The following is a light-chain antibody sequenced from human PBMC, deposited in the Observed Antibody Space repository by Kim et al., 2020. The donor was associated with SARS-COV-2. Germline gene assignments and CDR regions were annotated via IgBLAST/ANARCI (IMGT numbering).Light chain of an antibody. CDR1: QSISMY. J-gene: IGKJ2*01. CDR2: DAS. V-gene: IGKV1-5*01. Sequence: DIQMTQSPSTLSASVGDTVTITCRASQSISMYLAWYQQRPGKAPRLLIYDASSLKSGVPSRFSGSGSGTEFTLTISSLQPDDFATYYCQQYNRFSAYTFGQGTKLEIK. CDR3: QQYNRFSAYT.